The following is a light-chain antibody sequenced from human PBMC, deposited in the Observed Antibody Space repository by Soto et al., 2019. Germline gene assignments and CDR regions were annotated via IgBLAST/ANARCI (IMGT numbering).Light chain of an antibody. CDR3: QQFQSYALT. J-gene: IGKJ4*01. CDR2: DAS. Sequence: AIPLTQSPSSLSASVGDRVTITCRASQGISSALARYQHKPGRAPRLLIYDASSLQSGVSSRFSGSGSGTDFTLTISSLQPEDFATYYCQQFQSYALTFGGGTKLEIK. V-gene: IGKV1-13*02. CDR1: QGISSA.